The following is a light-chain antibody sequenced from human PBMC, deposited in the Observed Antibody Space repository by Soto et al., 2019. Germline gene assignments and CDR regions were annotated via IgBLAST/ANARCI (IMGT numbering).Light chain of an antibody. Sequence: ETLVAQSPGAPSLCTGERATLSCRASQSVSSRYLAWYQQKPGQAPRLLIYDASNRATGIPARFTGSGSGTDFTLTISSLEPEDFAVYYCQQRSNWPLTFGGGTKVDI. V-gene: IGKV3-11*01. J-gene: IGKJ4*01. CDR2: DAS. CDR3: QQRSNWPLT. CDR1: QSVSSRY.